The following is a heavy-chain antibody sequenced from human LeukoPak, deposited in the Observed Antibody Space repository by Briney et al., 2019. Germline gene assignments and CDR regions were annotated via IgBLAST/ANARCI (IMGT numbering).Heavy chain of an antibody. Sequence: SVKVSCKASGGTFSSYAVSWVRQAPGQGLEWMGGIIPIFGTANYAQKFQGRVTITADESTSTAYMELSSLRSEDTAVYYCARDGYDYVWGSYRHNWFDPWGQGTLVTVSS. V-gene: IGHV1-69*13. CDR2: IIPIFGTA. CDR3: ARDGYDYVWGSYRHNWFDP. CDR1: GGTFSSYA. J-gene: IGHJ5*02. D-gene: IGHD3-16*02.